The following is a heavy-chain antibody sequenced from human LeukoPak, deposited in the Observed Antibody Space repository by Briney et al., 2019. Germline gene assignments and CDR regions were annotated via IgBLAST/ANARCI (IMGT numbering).Heavy chain of an antibody. J-gene: IGHJ4*02. V-gene: IGHV3-30*02. CDR2: IRKDGINT. CDR1: GFSFSDYG. Sequence: HPGGSLRLSCAASGFSFSDYGMHWVRQAPGKGLEWVSFIRKDGINTNYVDSVKGRFTISRDNSKNTLYLQMNSLRAEDTAVYYCAKDDRWLQFCCWGQGTLVTVSA. CDR3: AKDDRWLQFCC. D-gene: IGHD5-24*01.